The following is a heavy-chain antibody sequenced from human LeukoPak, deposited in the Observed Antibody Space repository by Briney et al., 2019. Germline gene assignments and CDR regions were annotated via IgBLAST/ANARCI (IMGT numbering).Heavy chain of an antibody. CDR3: ARDPKGGNSEFDY. CDR2: ISYDGSNK. D-gene: IGHD4-23*01. V-gene: IGHV3-30*03. Sequence: GGSLRLSCAASGFTFSSYGMHWVRQAPGKGLEWVAVISYDGSNKYYADSVKGRFTISRDNSKNTLYLQMNSLRAEDTAVYYCARDPKGGNSEFDYWGQGTLVTVSS. J-gene: IGHJ4*02. CDR1: GFTFSSYG.